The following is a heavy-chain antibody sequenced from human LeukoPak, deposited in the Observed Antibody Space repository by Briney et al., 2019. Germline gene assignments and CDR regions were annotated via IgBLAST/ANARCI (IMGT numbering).Heavy chain of an antibody. CDR3: ARAPMIVDWFDP. V-gene: IGHV3-53*01. CDR1: GFTVSTNY. CDR2: IYSGGST. J-gene: IGHJ5*02. Sequence: PGGSLRLSCAASGFTVSTNYMTWVRQAPGKGLEWVSVIYSGGSTYYADSVKGRFTISRDNSKKMLYLQMNSLRAEDTAVYCCARAPMIVDWFDPWGQGTLVTVSS. D-gene: IGHD3-22*01.